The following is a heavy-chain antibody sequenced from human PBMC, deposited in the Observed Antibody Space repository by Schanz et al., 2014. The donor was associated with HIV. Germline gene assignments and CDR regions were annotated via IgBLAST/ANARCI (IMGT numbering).Heavy chain of an antibody. CDR3: AKDVLSDDASGDDLIMEA. CDR1: GFTFSSYG. J-gene: IGHJ6*02. Sequence: VQLVESGGGLVKPGGSLRLSCAASGFTFSSYGMHWVRQAPGKGLEWVAVISYDGSNKYYADSVKGRFTISRDNSRDTLYLQMDSLRGDDTAIYYCAKDVLSDDASGDDLIMEAWGQGTTVMVSS. CDR2: ISYDGSNK. V-gene: IGHV3-30*18. D-gene: IGHD2-21*02.